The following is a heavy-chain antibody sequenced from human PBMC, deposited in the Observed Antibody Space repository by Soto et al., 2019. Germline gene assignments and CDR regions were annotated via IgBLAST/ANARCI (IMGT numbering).Heavy chain of an antibody. CDR2: MNIDGSIT. Sequence: EVQLVESGGGLVQPGGSLRLSCAASGFTFSDYWMHWVRQVPGKGLVWVARMNIDGSITTYADSVKGRSTISRDNAKNTLDLQMKKLQAEETALYYWGRGLAAAGIDYWGPGYLVTV. J-gene: IGHJ4*02. CDR1: GFTFSDYW. V-gene: IGHV3-74*03. CDR3: GRGLAAAGIDY. D-gene: IGHD6-13*01.